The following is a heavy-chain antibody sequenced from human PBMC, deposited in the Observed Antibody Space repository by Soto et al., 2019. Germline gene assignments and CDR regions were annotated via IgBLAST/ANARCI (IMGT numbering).Heavy chain of an antibody. CDR1: GYTFTKYH. Sequence: ASVKVSCKASGYTFTKYHIHWVRQAPGQGLERMGVINPSVGSRSYAQKLQGRVTMTRDTSTSTVYMELSSLRSEDTAVYYCARDLGYDISTTALYHGMDAWGQGSTVTVSS. J-gene: IGHJ6*02. D-gene: IGHD5-12*01. CDR3: ARDLGYDISTTALYHGMDA. V-gene: IGHV1-46*04. CDR2: INPSVGSR.